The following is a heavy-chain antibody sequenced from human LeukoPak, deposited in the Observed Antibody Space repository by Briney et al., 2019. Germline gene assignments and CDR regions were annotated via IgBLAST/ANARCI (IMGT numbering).Heavy chain of an antibody. CDR1: GFPFRTYW. CDR3: ARANWDYGSGIYHFDL. CDR2: IKPDGSGV. D-gene: IGHD3-10*01. V-gene: IGHV3-7*01. Sequence: QAGGPLRLSCGASGFPFRTYWMTWVRQTAGRGLEWVANIKPDGSGVYYLDSVKGRFTSSRDNDKKSLYLQMNSLRDEDTAVYYCARANWDYGSGIYHFDLWGQGSLVTVSS. J-gene: IGHJ4*02.